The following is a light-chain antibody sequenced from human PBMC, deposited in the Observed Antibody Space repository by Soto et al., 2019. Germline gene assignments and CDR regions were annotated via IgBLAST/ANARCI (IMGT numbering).Light chain of an antibody. Sequence: VLPQSQGTLSLSPGERATLSCRASQSVSSSYLAWYQQKPGQAPSLLIYGASSRATGIPDRFSGSGSGTDFTLTISSLQSEDFAVYYCQHYNYWPYTFGQRTKV. CDR1: QSVSSSY. CDR2: GAS. J-gene: IGKJ2*01. CDR3: QHYNYWPYT. V-gene: IGKV3-20*01.